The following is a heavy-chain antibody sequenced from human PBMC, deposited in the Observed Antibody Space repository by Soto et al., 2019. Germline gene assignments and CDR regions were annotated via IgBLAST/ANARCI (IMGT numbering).Heavy chain of an antibody. D-gene: IGHD2-15*01. J-gene: IGHJ5*02. CDR2: INHSGST. V-gene: IGHV4-34*01. CDR1: GGSFSGYY. CDR3: ARGRSRYCSGGSCRNWFDP. Sequence: SETLSLTCAFCGGSFSGYYWSWIRQPPGKGLEWIGEINHSGSTNYNPSLKSRVTISVDTSKNQFSLKLSSVTAAETAVYYCARGRSRYCSGGSCRNWFDPWGQGTLVT.